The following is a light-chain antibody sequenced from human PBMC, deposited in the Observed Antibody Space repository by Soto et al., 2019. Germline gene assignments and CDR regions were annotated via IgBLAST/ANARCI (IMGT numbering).Light chain of an antibody. J-gene: IGKJ4*01. CDR1: QSVSNN. Sequence: EIVMTQSPATLSVSPGERVTLSCRASQSVSNNLAWYQQKPGHAPRLLIYGATATATGIPARFSGSGSGTEFTLTISSLQSEDFAVYYCQQHNDWPLTFGGGTKVEIK. CDR2: GAT. V-gene: IGKV3-15*01. CDR3: QQHNDWPLT.